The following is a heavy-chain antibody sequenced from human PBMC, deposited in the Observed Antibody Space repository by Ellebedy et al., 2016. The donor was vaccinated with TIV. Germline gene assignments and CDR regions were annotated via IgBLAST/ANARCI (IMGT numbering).Heavy chain of an antibody. V-gene: IGHV3-23*01. CDR2: ISGGGGDT. CDR1: GFTFSDYA. D-gene: IGHD1-26*01. CDR3: AKGRNYYVYDWFDT. J-gene: IGHJ5*02. Sequence: GESLKISCAASGFTFSDYAMGWVRQAPGKGLEWVSTISGGGGDTYYADSVKGRFTISRDNSKSTLFLQMTSLRADDTAVYYCAKGRNYYVYDWFDTWGQGSLVTVSS.